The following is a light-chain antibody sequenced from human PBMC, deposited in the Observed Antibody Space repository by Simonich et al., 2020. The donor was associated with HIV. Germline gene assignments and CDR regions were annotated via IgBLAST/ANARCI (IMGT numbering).Light chain of an antibody. CDR1: SSDIGGYNY. V-gene: IGLV2-8*01. J-gene: IGLJ2*01. CDR3: SSYAGGNKI. CDR2: EVT. Sequence: QSALTQPPSASGSPGQSVTISCTGTSSDIGGYNYVSWYQQHPGKAPKLVIYEVTKRPAVVPYRFSGSKSGNTASLTVSGLQAEDEADYYCSSYAGGNKIFGGGTKLTVL.